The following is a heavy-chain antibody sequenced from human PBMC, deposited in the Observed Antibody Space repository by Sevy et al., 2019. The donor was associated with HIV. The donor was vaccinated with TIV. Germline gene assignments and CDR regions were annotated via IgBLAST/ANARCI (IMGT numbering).Heavy chain of an antibody. CDR1: GFNINTYW. V-gene: IGHV3-7*01. CDR2: IKYDGSEI. Sequence: GGSLRLSCAASGFNINTYWMNWVRQAPGKGLEWVANIKYDGSEIYYVDSVRGRFTISKENARNLVYLKMNSLRAEDTALYYCVRAIVIEGSFWGQGTLVTVSS. J-gene: IGHJ4*02. CDR3: VRAIVIEGSF. D-gene: IGHD2-2*01.